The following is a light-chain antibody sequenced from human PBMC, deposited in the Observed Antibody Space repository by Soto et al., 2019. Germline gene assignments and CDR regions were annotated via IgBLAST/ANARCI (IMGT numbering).Light chain of an antibody. CDR2: EVN. CDR3: SSYTSGSARYV. CDR1: SSDIGAYDY. J-gene: IGLJ1*01. Sequence: QSALTQPASLSGSPGQSITISCTGTSSDIGAYDYVSWFQQHPGKAPKLMISEVNNRPSGVSNRFSGSKSGNTASLTISWLQPEDEADYYCSSYTSGSARYVFGTGTKVTVL. V-gene: IGLV2-14*01.